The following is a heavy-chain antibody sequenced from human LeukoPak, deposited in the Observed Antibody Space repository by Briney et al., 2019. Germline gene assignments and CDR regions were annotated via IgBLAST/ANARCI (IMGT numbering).Heavy chain of an antibody. CDR1: GGSISSYY. CDR3: AKASMYYYMDV. J-gene: IGHJ6*03. CDR2: IYYSGST. Sequence: PSGTLSLTCTVSGGSISSYYWNWIRQPPGKGLVWVGHIYYSGSTNYNPSPKSGVNISVDTSKNQFSLKRSSVTAADRAVYYCAKASMYYYMDVWGKGTTVTVSS. V-gene: IGHV4-59*01.